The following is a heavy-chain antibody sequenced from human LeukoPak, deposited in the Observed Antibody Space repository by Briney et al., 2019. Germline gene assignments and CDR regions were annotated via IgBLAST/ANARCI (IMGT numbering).Heavy chain of an antibody. CDR1: GFTFSSDA. Sequence: GGSLRLSCAASGFTFSSDAMSWVRQAPGKGLEWVSAISGSGGSTYYADSVKGRFTISRDNSKNTLYLQMNSLRAEDTAVYYCANPPSRYYYDSSGYDADPWGQGTLVTVSS. CDR3: ANPPSRYYYDSSGYDADP. CDR2: ISGSGGST. V-gene: IGHV3-23*01. D-gene: IGHD3-22*01. J-gene: IGHJ5*02.